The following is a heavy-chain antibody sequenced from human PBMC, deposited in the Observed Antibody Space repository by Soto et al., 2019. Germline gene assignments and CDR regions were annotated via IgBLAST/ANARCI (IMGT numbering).Heavy chain of an antibody. J-gene: IGHJ3*02. D-gene: IGHD3-3*01. CDR3: ARGNEWKSSTFEI. V-gene: IGHV4-59*11. Sequence: QVQLQESGPGLVKPSETLSLTCTVAGGSLTDHYWNWFRQSPGKGLHWIGYVYYSGATNYNPSLMSRVNMSVDTSKNQFSMNLRSVTAADTAVYYCARGNEWKSSTFEIWGQGTMVSVAS. CDR2: VYYSGAT. CDR1: GGSLTDHY.